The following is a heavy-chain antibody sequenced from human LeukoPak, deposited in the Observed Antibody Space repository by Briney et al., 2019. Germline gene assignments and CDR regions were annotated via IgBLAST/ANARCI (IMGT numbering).Heavy chain of an antibody. CDR3: AKDLWFGELLNWFDP. D-gene: IGHD3-10*01. CDR2: ISGSGGST. Sequence: GGSLRLSCAASGFTFSSYSMNWVRQAPGKGLEWVSAISGSGGSTYYADSVKGRFTISRDNSKNTLYLQMNSLRAEDTAVYYCAKDLWFGELLNWFDPWGQGTLVTVSS. J-gene: IGHJ5*02. V-gene: IGHV3-23*01. CDR1: GFTFSSYS.